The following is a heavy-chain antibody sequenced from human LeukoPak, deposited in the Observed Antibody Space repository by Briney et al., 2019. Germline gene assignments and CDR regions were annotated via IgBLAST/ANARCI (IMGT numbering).Heavy chain of an antibody. D-gene: IGHD6-13*01. Sequence: GGSLRLSCAASGFTFITYSLIWVRQAPGKGLESVSSISGDSTYIYYADSVKGRFTISRDNAKNSLFLQMSSLRAEDTAVYYCVRAVFSSSYYWDYWGQGTLVTVSS. V-gene: IGHV3-21*01. CDR3: VRAVFSSSYYWDY. J-gene: IGHJ4*02. CDR1: GFTFITYS. CDR2: ISGDSTYI.